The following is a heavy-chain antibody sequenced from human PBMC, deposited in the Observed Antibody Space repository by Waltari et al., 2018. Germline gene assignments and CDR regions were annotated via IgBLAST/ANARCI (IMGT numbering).Heavy chain of an antibody. J-gene: IGHJ4*02. CDR3: ARVSMVWELLFDY. Sequence: QVQLQESGPGLVKPSETLSLTCTVACGSISRHYWSWLRKPPGKGLEWIGYIYYSGITNYNPSLKSRVTISVDTSKNQFSLKLSSVTAADTAVYYCARVSMVWELLFDYWGQGTLVTVSS. D-gene: IGHD1-26*01. CDR1: CGSISRHY. CDR2: IYYSGIT. V-gene: IGHV4-59*11.